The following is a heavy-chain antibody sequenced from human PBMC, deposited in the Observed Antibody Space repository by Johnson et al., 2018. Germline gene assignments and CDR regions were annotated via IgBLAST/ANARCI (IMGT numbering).Heavy chain of an antibody. CDR1: GGTFKSYA. CDR3: ARGLSYKAE. D-gene: IGHD3-16*02. CDR2: IIPKFDTA. J-gene: IGHJ1*01. Sequence: QVQLVESGAEVKKPGSSVKVSCKATGGTFKSYAITWLRQAPGQGLEWMGGIIPKFDTANYAQEFQDRVTITADESTGTAYMELSSRRSEDTAVYYCARGLSYKAEWGQGTLVTVSS. V-gene: IGHV1-69*01.